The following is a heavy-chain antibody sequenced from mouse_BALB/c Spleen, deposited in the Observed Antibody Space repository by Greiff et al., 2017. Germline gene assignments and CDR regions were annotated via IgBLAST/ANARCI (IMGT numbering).Heavy chain of an antibody. J-gene: IGHJ2*01. CDR3: ARDGYYPRYYFDY. CDR1: GFTFSSYG. V-gene: IGHV5-6-3*01. D-gene: IGHD2-3*01. Sequence: EVKLLESGGGLVQPGGSLKLSCAASGFTFSSYGMSWVRQTPDKRLELVATINSNGGSTYYPDSVKGRFPISRDNAKNTLYLQMSSLKSEDTAMYYCARDGYYPRYYFDYWGQGTTLTVSS. CDR2: INSNGGST.